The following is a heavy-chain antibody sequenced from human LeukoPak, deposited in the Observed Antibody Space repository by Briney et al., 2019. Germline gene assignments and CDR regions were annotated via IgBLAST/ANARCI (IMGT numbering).Heavy chain of an antibody. CDR1: GFTFSSYA. Sequence: GGSLRLSCAASGFTFSSYAMSWVRQAPGKGLEWVSAISGSGGSTYYADSVKGRFTISRDNSKNTLYLQMNSLRAEDTAVYYCASSGSYYPLPYYFDYWGQGTLVTASS. CDR2: ISGSGGST. J-gene: IGHJ4*02. CDR3: ASSGSYYPLPYYFDY. D-gene: IGHD3-10*01. V-gene: IGHV3-23*01.